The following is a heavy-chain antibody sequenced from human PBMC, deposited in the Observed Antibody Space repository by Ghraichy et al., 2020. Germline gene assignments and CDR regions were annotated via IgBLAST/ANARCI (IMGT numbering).Heavy chain of an antibody. J-gene: IGHJ6*02. CDR1: GFTFSNYA. CDR2: IPYDGSNK. V-gene: IGHV3-30*18. CDR3: AKGGGPGSWKSSGMDI. Sequence: GESLNISCAASGFTFSNYAMHWVRQAPGKGLEWLAVIPYDGSNKWYADSVKGRFTISRDNSKNTLYLQVNSLRPEDAAVYYCAKGGGPGSWKSSGMDIWGQGTTVTVSS. D-gene: IGHD6-13*01.